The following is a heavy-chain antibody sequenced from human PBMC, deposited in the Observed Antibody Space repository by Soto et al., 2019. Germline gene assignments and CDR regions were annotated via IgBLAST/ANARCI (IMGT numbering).Heavy chain of an antibody. CDR1: GCTFSNYW. J-gene: IGHJ4*02. Sequence: XGSLRLSCAAAGCTFSNYWMTWVRQAPGKGLEWVANIIKDGSQKSYVDSVKGRLTISRDNAKNSLYLEMNSLRVEDTAVYYCARDWGGLGYWGQGTLVTVSS. CDR2: IIKDGSQK. D-gene: IGHD3-10*01. CDR3: ARDWGGLGY. V-gene: IGHV3-7*03.